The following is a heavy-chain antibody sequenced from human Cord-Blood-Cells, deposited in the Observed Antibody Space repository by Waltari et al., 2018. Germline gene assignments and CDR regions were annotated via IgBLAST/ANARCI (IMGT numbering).Heavy chain of an antibody. CDR2: IYHSGST. CDR1: GGSISSSNW. Sequence: QVQLQESGPGLVKPSGTLSLTCAVSGGSISSSNWWSWVRQPPGKGLEWIGEIYHSGSTNYNPSLKSRVTIAVDKSKNQFSLKLSSVTAADTAVYYCARDRGYFSSTSCYTWYFDLWGRGTLVTVSS. D-gene: IGHD2-2*02. V-gene: IGHV4-4*02. CDR3: ARDRGYFSSTSCYTWYFDL. J-gene: IGHJ2*01.